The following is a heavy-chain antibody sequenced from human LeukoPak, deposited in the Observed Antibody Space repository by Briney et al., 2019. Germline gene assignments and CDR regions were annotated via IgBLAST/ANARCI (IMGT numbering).Heavy chain of an antibody. V-gene: IGHV1-69*05. CDR3: ARVTYDFWSGYYSDYYYYMDV. D-gene: IGHD3-3*01. J-gene: IGHJ6*03. CDR1: GGTFSSYA. Sequence: GASVKVSCKASGGTFSSYAISWVRQAPGQGLEWMGGIIPIFGTANYAQKFQGRVTITTDESTSTAYMELSSLRSEDTAVYYCARVTYDFWSGYYSDYYYYMDVWGKGTTVTVFS. CDR2: IIPIFGTA.